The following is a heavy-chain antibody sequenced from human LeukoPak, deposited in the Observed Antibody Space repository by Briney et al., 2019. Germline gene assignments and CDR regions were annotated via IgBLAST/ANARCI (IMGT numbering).Heavy chain of an antibody. D-gene: IGHD6-13*01. J-gene: IGHJ4*02. V-gene: IGHV3-7*01. CDR2: IKQDGNEK. CDR1: GCTCSIQR. CDR3: ARCGYSSSRGDY. Sequence: PGGSLRLSCVDPGCTCSIQRKSWVRQAPGKGLKWVANIKQDGNEKYYADSVKGRFTISRDNAKNSVYLQMNSLRAEDTAVYYCARCGYSSSRGDYWGQGTLVTVSS.